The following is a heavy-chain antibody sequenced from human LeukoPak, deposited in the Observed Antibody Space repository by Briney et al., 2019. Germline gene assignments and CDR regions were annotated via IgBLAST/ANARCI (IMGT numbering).Heavy chain of an antibody. CDR1: GGTFSSYA. CDR3: ARGASYYYGSGSSAGNWFDP. J-gene: IGHJ5*02. Sequence: SVKVSCKASGGTFSSYAISWVPQAPGQGLEWMGRIIPILGIANYAQKLQGRVTITADKATSTAYMELSSLRSEDTAVYYCARGASYYYGSGSSAGNWFDPWGEGTLVTVSS. V-gene: IGHV1-69*04. CDR2: IIPILGIA. D-gene: IGHD3-10*01.